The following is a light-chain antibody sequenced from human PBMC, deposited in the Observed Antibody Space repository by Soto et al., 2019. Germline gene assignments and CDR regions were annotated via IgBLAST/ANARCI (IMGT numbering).Light chain of an antibody. CDR2: GAS. CDR3: QQYGSSGYT. J-gene: IGKJ2*01. CDR1: QSFRSSY. Sequence: EIVLTQSPGTLSLSPGERATLSCRSSQSFRSSYLAWYQQKPGQAPRLLIYGASSRATGIPDRFSGSGSGTDFTLTISRLEPEDFAVYYCQQYGSSGYTFGQGTKLEI. V-gene: IGKV3-20*01.